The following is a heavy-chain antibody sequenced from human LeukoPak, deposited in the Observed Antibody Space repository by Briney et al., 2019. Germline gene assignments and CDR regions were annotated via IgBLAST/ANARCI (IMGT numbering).Heavy chain of an antibody. CDR2: ISYDGSNK. CDR3: AKDRYGDYGYYYYYGMDV. V-gene: IGHV3-30-3*01. Sequence: QAGGSLRLSCAASGFTFSSYAMHWVRQAPGKGLEWVAVISYDGSNKYYADSVKGRFTISRDNSKNTLYLQMNSLRAEDTAVYYCAKDRYGDYGYYYYYGMDVWGQGTTVTVSS. J-gene: IGHJ6*02. D-gene: IGHD4-17*01. CDR1: GFTFSSYA.